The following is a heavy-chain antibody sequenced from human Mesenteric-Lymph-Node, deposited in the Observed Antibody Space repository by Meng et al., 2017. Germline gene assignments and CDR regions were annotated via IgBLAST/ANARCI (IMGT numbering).Heavy chain of an antibody. D-gene: IGHD6-13*01. J-gene: IGHJ6*02. V-gene: IGHV3-66*02. CDR1: GFTVSSNY. CDR2: IYSGGST. CDR3: AHLTGYSSSWYSNYYYYGMDV. Sequence: GESLKISCAASGFTVSSNYMSWVRQAPGKGLEWVSVIYSGGSTYYADPVKGRFTISRDNSKNTLYLQMNSLRAEDTAVYYCAHLTGYSSSWYSNYYYYGMDVWGQGTTVTVSS.